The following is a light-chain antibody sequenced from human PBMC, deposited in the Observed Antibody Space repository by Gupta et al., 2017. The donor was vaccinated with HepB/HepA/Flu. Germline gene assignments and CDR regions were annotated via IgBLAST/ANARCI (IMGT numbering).Light chain of an antibody. V-gene: IGKV2-28*01. CDR3: RQAMTAAIN. CDR2: LGS. Sequence: DIVMTQSPVSLPVTPGEPASMSCKSSQNLLSRNGNNYVDWYLQKPGQSPQLMIYLGSSRASGGPERLSGSGSGTDFTLKISRGVAEDVGVYDGRQAMTAAINLGGGTRVEIK. CDR1: QNLLSRNGNNY. J-gene: IGKJ4*01.